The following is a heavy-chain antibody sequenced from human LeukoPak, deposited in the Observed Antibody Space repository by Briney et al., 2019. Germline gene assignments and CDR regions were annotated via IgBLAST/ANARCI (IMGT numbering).Heavy chain of an antibody. J-gene: IGHJ3*02. Sequence: SETLSLTCAVYGGSFSGYYWSWIRQPPGKGLEWIGEINHSGSTNYNPSLKSRVTISVDTSKNQFSLKLSSVTAADTAVYYCARRRVKRWLVQKGAFDIWGQGTMVTVSS. CDR1: GGSFSGYY. CDR2: INHSGST. V-gene: IGHV4-34*01. CDR3: ARRRVKRWLVQKGAFDI. D-gene: IGHD6-19*01.